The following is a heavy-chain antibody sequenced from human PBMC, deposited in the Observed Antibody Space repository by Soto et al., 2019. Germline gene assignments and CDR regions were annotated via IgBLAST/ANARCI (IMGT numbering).Heavy chain of an antibody. J-gene: IGHJ4*02. D-gene: IGHD3-22*01. CDR1: GYTFTAYG. Sequence: QVQLVQSGPEVKMPGASVKVSCKTSGYTFTAYGLAWLRQAPGQRPEWMGWVSTNDDRTNYARKFQGRVTMTTDRSTTTTAMELRSLGTDDTAVYDCARELNTESSAYYSVALGGQGTLVTVSP. V-gene: IGHV1-18*01. CDR2: VSTNDDRT. CDR3: ARELNTESSAYYSVAL.